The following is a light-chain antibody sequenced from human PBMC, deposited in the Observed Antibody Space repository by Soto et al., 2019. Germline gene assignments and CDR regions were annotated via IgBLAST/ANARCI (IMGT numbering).Light chain of an antibody. Sequence: EIVLTQSPATLSLSPGERATLSCRASQSVSTYLAWYRQRPGQAPRLLIYDASNRAAGIPARFSGSGSGTDFTLTISGLEPEDFAVYYCQQRNSWPLTLGGGTKVDIK. CDR3: QQRNSWPLT. CDR2: DAS. V-gene: IGKV3-11*01. J-gene: IGKJ4*01. CDR1: QSVSTY.